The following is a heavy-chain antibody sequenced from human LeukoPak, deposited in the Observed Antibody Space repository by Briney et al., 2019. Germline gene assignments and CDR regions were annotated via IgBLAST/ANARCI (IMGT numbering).Heavy chain of an antibody. J-gene: IGHJ5*02. V-gene: IGHV6-1*01. Sequence: SQTLSLTCAISGDSVSSNSASWDWIRQSPSRGLEWLGRTYYRSKWNTDYAVSVKGRITINPDTSKNQFSLYLNSVTPEDTAVYYCARDPDSSYEWGPFDPWGQGTLVTVSS. CDR1: GDSVSSNSAS. CDR3: ARDPDSSYEWGPFDP. D-gene: IGHD1-26*01. CDR2: TYYRSKWNT.